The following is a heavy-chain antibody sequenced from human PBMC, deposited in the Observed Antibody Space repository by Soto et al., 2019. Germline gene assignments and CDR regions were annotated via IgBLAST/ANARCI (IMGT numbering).Heavy chain of an antibody. CDR3: AFQELKGYISDY. CDR1: GFTFSSYA. J-gene: IGHJ4*02. CDR2: ISGSASST. D-gene: IGHD3-10*01. Sequence: GGSLRLSCAASGFTFSSYAMSWVRQAPGKGLEWVSTISGSASSTYYADSVKGRFTITRDNSKNTLYLQMSSLRAEDTAVYHCAFQELKGYISDYWGQGTLVTVSS. V-gene: IGHV3-23*01.